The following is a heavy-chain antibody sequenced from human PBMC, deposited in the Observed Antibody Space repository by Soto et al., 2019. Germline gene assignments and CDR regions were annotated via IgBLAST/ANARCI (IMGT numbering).Heavy chain of an antibody. CDR2: INPNSGGT. CDR1: GYTFTGYY. D-gene: IGHD3-22*01. Sequence: ASVKVSCKASGYTFTGYYMHWVRQAPGQGLEWMGWINPNSGGTNYAQKFQGRVTMTRDTSISTAYMELSRLRSDDTAVYYCARGGYYYDSSGYYYFDYWGQGTLVTVSS. CDR3: ARGGYYYDSSGYYYFDY. J-gene: IGHJ4*02. V-gene: IGHV1-2*02.